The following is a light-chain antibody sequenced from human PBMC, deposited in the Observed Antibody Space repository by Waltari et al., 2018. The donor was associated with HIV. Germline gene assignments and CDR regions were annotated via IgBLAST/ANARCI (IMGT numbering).Light chain of an antibody. CDR1: QSISGG. CDR2: KAS. Sequence: DIQMTQSPSTLSASVGDRVTITCRASQSISGGLAWYQKRPGQAPKLLIYKASSLESGVPSRFSGSESGTEFTLAISSLQPDDFATYYRQQYDTYPLTFGGGTKVEIK. J-gene: IGKJ4*01. CDR3: QQYDTYPLT. V-gene: IGKV1-5*03.